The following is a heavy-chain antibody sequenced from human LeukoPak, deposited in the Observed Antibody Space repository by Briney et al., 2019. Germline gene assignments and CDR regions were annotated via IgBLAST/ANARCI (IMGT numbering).Heavy chain of an antibody. J-gene: IGHJ4*02. CDR3: AKKGSHCSGGSCYWYYFDY. D-gene: IGHD2-15*01. V-gene: IGHV3-30*18. CDR2: ISYDGSNK. CDR1: GFTFSSYG. Sequence: GGSLRLSCAASGFTFSSYGMHWVRQAPGKGLEWVAVISYDGSNKYYADSVKGRFTISRDNSKNTLYLQMNSLRAEDTAVYYCAKKGSHCSGGSCYWYYFDYWGQGTLVTVSS.